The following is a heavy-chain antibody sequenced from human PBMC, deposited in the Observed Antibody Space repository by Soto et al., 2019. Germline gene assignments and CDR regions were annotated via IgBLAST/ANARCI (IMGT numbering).Heavy chain of an antibody. CDR2: ISYDRSNK. CDR3: ARGSQYYDFWSGYPEKNWFDP. CDR1: GFTFSSYG. J-gene: IGHJ5*02. V-gene: IGHV3-30*03. D-gene: IGHD3-3*01. Sequence: GGSLRLSCAASGFTFSSYGMHWVRQAPGKGLEWVAVISYDRSNKYYADSVKGRFTISRDNAKNTLYLQMNSLRDEDTAVYYCARGSQYYDFWSGYPEKNWFDPWGQGTLVTVSS.